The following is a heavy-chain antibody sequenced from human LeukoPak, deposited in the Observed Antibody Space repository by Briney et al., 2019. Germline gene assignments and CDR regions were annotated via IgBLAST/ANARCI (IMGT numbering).Heavy chain of an antibody. Sequence: SETLSLTCTVSVGSISSLYWSWIRQPPGKGLEWIGYIHHTGSTNYNPSLKSRVTMSVDTSEKQFSLRLSSVTTADTAVYYCAGDRRDYGEYYFHSWGQGTLVTVSS. CDR2: IHHTGST. CDR3: AGDRRDYGEYYFHS. D-gene: IGHD4-17*01. V-gene: IGHV4-59*11. CDR1: VGSISSLY. J-gene: IGHJ4*02.